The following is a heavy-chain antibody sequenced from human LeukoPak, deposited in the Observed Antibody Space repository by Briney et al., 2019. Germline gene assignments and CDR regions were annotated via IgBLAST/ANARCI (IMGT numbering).Heavy chain of an antibody. CDR1: GFTFSSYG. J-gene: IGHJ4*02. Sequence: GGSLRLSCAASGFTFSSYGMHWVRQAPGKGLEWVAFIRYDGSNKYYADSVKGRFTISRDNSKNTLYLQMNSLRAEDTAVYYCAKASNVLLWFGEEFYFDYWGRGTLVTVSS. CDR3: AKASNVLLWFGEEFYFDY. V-gene: IGHV3-30*02. D-gene: IGHD3-10*01. CDR2: IRYDGSNK.